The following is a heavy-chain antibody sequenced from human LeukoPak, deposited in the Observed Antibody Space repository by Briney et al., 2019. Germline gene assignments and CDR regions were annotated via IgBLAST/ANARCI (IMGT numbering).Heavy chain of an antibody. CDR1: GGSITSSSYY. CDR2: IHYSGHT. V-gene: IGHV4-39*01. D-gene: IGHD5/OR15-5a*01. Sequence: SETLSLTCTVSGGSITSSSYYWAWIRQPPGKGLEWIGNIHYSGHTYYNASLSSRVTISVDTSKNQLSLKLGSVTAADTAVFYCARLYGVYVGYFENWGQGALVTVSS. CDR3: ARLYGVYVGYFEN. J-gene: IGHJ4*02.